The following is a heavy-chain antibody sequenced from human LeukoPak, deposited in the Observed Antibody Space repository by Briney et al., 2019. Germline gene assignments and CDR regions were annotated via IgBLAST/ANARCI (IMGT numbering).Heavy chain of an antibody. V-gene: IGHV4-31*03. CDR3: ARSTYYYDSSGYSRQFDY. Sequence: SETLSLTCTVSRGSISGSIRSYYWSWLRQPPGKGLEWIGYIYYSGSTYYNPSLKSRVTISVDTSKNQFSLKLSSVTAADTAVYYCARSTYYYDSSGYSRQFDYWGQGTLVTVSS. CDR2: IYYSGST. D-gene: IGHD3-22*01. J-gene: IGHJ4*02. CDR1: RGSISGSIRSYY.